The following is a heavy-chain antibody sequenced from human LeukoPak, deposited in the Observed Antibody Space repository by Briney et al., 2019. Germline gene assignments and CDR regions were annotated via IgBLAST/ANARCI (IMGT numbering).Heavy chain of an antibody. Sequence: PGGSLRLSCTPSGFTFGEYAMSWFRQAPGKGLDLVGFIRSEAYGGTTEYAASVKGRFTISRDDSESLAYLQMTSLKIEDTAVYYCTKGWGDYWGRGTLVTVSS. V-gene: IGHV3-49*03. J-gene: IGHJ4*02. CDR1: GFTFGEYA. CDR3: TKGWGDY. D-gene: IGHD6-19*01. CDR2: IRSEAYGGTT.